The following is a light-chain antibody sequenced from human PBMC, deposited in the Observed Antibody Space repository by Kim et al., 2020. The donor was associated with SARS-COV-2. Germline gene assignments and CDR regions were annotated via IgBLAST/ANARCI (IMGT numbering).Light chain of an antibody. CDR2: EVN. CDR3: SSYAGSNNYV. Sequence: LTQPPSASGSPGQSVTISCTGTSSDVGGYNFVSWYQQHPGKAPKLMISEVNKRPSGVPDRFSGSKSGNTASLTVSGLQAEDEADYYCSSYAGSNNYVFGTGTKVTVL. J-gene: IGLJ1*01. V-gene: IGLV2-8*01. CDR1: SSDVGGYNF.